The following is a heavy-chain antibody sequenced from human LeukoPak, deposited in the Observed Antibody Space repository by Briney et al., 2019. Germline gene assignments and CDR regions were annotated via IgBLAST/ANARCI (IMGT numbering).Heavy chain of an antibody. J-gene: IGHJ2*01. CDR1: GGSISSHY. V-gene: IGHV4-59*11. D-gene: IGHD3-10*01. Sequence: SETLSLTCTVSGGSISSHYWSWIRQPPGKGLEWIGYIYYSGSTNYNPSLKSRVTISVDTSKNQFSLKLSSVTAADTAVYYCARDRGGLDWYFDLWGRGTLLTVSS. CDR2: IYYSGST. CDR3: ARDRGGLDWYFDL.